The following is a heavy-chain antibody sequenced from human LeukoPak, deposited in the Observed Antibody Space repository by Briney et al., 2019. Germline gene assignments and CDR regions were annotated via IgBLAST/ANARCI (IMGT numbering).Heavy chain of an antibody. CDR3: ARDLPGTSFFDY. Sequence: SETLSLTCAVSGGSISSGGYSWSWIRQPPGKGLEWIGYIYHSGSTYYNPSLKSRVSMSVHTSKNQLSLRLSSVTAADTAVYYCARDLPGTSFFDYWGQGTLVTVSS. CDR1: GGSISSGGYS. D-gene: IGHD2-2*01. J-gene: IGHJ4*02. V-gene: IGHV4-30-2*01. CDR2: IYHSGST.